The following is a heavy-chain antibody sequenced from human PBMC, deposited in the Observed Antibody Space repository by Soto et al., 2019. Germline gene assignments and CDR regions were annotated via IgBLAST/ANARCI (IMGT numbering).Heavy chain of an antibody. CDR2: ISGSGNIT. CDR1: GFMFSRHE. J-gene: IGHJ4*02. Sequence: PVGSLRLSCAASGFMFSRHEMNWVRQAPGKGLEWISYISGSGNITYYADSVKGRFTISRDNAQKSLYLQMNSLRVEDTAVYYCARGGVYWGQGTLVTVSS. V-gene: IGHV3-48*03. D-gene: IGHD2-8*01. CDR3: ARGGVY.